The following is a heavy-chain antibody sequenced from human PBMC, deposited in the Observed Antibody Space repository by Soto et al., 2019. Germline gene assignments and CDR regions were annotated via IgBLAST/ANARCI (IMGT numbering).Heavy chain of an antibody. Sequence: QVRLVESGGGVVQPGRSLRLSCIASGFTFNTYSMHWVRQAPGKGLEWVAVISYDGNSDDYGDSMKGRFTISRDNSKSTLYLQMTSLRTEDTGVYYCAKDAGSTEYFFDDWGQGTLVTVSS. CDR3: AKDAGSTEYFFDD. V-gene: IGHV3-30*18. J-gene: IGHJ4*02. CDR1: GFTFNTYS. CDR2: ISYDGNSD.